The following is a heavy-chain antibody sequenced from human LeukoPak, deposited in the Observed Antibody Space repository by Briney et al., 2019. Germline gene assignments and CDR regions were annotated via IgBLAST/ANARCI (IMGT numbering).Heavy chain of an antibody. CDR1: GFTFDDYG. CDR2: INWNGGST. Sequence: PGGSLRLSCAASGFTFDDYGMGWVRQAPGKGLEWVSGINWNGGSTGYADSVKGRFTISRDNAKNSLYLQMNSLRAEDTALYYCAREGHRGSYSSDYYFDYWGQGTLVTVSS. V-gene: IGHV3-20*04. J-gene: IGHJ4*02. CDR3: AREGHRGSYSSDYYFDY. D-gene: IGHD1-26*01.